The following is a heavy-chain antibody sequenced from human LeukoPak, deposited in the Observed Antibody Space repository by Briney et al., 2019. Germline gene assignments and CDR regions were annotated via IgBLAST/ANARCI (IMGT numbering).Heavy chain of an antibody. D-gene: IGHD6-6*01. CDR1: GGSISSSNW. Sequence: PSGTLSLTCAVSGGSISSSNWWSWVRQPPGKGLEWIGEIYHSGSTNYNPSLKSRVTISVDKSKNQFSLKLSSVTAADTAVYYCARHGTGYSSSSDDWFDPWGQGTLVTVSS. V-gene: IGHV4-4*02. CDR2: IYHSGST. CDR3: ARHGTGYSSSSDDWFDP. J-gene: IGHJ5*02.